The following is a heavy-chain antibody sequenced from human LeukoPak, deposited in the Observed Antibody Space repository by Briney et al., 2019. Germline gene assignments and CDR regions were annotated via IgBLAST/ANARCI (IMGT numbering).Heavy chain of an antibody. V-gene: IGHV3-30*04. D-gene: IGHD5-18*01. CDR1: GFTFSYYR. J-gene: IGHJ5*02. CDR3: ARALVDTSVVTSGLMNWFDP. CDR2: IFDDGSDK. Sequence: SGGSLRLSCAASGFTFSYYRLHWVRQAPGKGLEWVAVIFDDGSDKYYADSVKGRFTISRDNPKNTLYLQMNSLRAEDTAMYYCARALVDTSVVTSGLMNWFDPWGQGTVVTVSS.